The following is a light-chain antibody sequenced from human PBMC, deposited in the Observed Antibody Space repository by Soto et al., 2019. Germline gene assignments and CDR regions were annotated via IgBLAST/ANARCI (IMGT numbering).Light chain of an antibody. CDR3: QQYNKWPLIT. V-gene: IGKV3-15*01. J-gene: IGKJ5*01. CDR2: DAS. Sequence: VVMTHSPSTLSVSPLERGTLSCMSSQSVSTNLAWYQQKPGQAPRLLIYDASTRATGIPGRFSGSGSGTEFTLTISSLQSEDFALYYCQQYNKWPLITFGQGTRLEIK. CDR1: QSVSTN.